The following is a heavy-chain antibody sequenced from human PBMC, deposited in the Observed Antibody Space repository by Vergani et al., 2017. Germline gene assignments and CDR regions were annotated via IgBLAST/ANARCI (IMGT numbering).Heavy chain of an antibody. CDR2: IHTGGST. CDR3: ARSRPYCTSGSCPAI. J-gene: IGHJ4*02. CDR1: GESIRSGSHY. Sequence: QVKLQESGPGLLKPSQTLSLTCTVSGESIRSGSHYWSWIRRPAGKGPEWIGHIHTGGSTDLNPSFKSRVSISVDTSKSQFSLKLNSVTVADTAVYYCARSRPYCTSGSCPAIWGQGTLVTVSS. V-gene: IGHV4-61*02. D-gene: IGHD2-15*01.